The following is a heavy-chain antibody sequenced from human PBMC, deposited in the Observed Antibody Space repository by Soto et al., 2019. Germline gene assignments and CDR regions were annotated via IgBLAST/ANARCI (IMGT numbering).Heavy chain of an antibody. CDR2: ITIRTGNV. V-gene: IGHV3-48*02. D-gene: IGHD5-18*01. J-gene: IGHJ4*01. Sequence: GVSLRLACEASGFTISECSMNWVRQAPGKGLEWLAYITIRTGNVLYADSVRGRFTISAYNAENSVILQMNSLRDEDSAVYFCVRDRDLYRAMFHADLWGQGTQVTASS. CDR3: VRDRDLYRAMFHADL. CDR1: GFTISECS.